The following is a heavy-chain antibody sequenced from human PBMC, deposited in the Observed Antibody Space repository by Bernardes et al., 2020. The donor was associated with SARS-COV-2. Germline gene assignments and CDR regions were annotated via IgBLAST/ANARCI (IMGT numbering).Heavy chain of an antibody. CDR2: ISGSVAST. CDR3: AKDPRGGGNFNDAFDV. V-gene: IGHV3-23*01. J-gene: IGHJ3*01. D-gene: IGHD2-21*02. CDR1: GFTFSNYA. Sequence: GGSLRLSCAASGFTFSNYAMSWVRQAPGKGLEWVSAISGSVASTHYADSVKGRFTISRDNSRTTFYLQLNNLRAEDTARYYCAKDPRGGGNFNDAFDVWGQGTMVTVSS.